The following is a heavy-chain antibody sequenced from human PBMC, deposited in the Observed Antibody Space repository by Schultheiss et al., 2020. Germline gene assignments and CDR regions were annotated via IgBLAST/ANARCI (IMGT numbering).Heavy chain of an antibody. CDR1: GYSFTSYW. J-gene: IGHJ4*02. V-gene: IGHV5-51*01. D-gene: IGHD5-12*01. CDR2: IYPGDSET. CDR3: ARQEVATALNWGAFDY. Sequence: GESLKISCKGSGYSFTSYWIGWVRQMPGKGLEWMGIIYPGDSETRYSPSFQGQVTISADKSISTAYLQWSSLKASDSAMYYCARQEVATALNWGAFDYWGQGTLVTVSS.